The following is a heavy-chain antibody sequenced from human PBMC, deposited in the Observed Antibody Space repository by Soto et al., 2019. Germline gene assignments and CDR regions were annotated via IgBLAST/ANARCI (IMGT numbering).Heavy chain of an antibody. CDR1: GFTFSSYA. J-gene: IGHJ4*02. Sequence: PGGSLRLSCAASGFTFSSYAMIWVRQAPGKGLEWVSAISGSGGSTYYADSVKGRFTISRDNSKNTLYLQMNSLRAEDTAVYYCAKGGQELRFLEWLSFDYWGQGTLVTVSS. D-gene: IGHD3-3*01. V-gene: IGHV3-23*01. CDR3: AKGGQELRFLEWLSFDY. CDR2: ISGSGGST.